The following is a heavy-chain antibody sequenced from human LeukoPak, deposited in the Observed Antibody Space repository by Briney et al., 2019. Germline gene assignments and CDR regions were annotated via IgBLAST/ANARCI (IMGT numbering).Heavy chain of an antibody. CDR2: FDPEDGET. Sequence: ASVKVSCKASGYTLTGYYMHWVRQAPGKGLEWMGGFDPEDGETIYAQKFQGRVTMTRDTSISTAYMELSRLRSDDTAVYYCARALIGTLNYWGQGTLVTVSS. D-gene: IGHD3-22*01. CDR1: GYTLTGYY. V-gene: IGHV1-2*02. CDR3: ARALIGTLNY. J-gene: IGHJ4*02.